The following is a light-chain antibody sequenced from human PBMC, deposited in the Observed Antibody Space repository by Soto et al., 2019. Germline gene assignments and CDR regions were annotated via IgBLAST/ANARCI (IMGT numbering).Light chain of an antibody. CDR2: GVS. J-gene: IGLJ1*01. CDR3: SSYTTSSSYV. CDR1: RSDIGSYNY. V-gene: IGLV2-14*01. Sequence: QSALAQPASVSGSPGQSITISCSGTRSDIGSYNYVAWYQQFPGKTPKILIYGVSNRPSGVSSRFSGSKSGNTASLTISGLQAGDEADYCCSSYTTSSSYVFGAGTKVTV.